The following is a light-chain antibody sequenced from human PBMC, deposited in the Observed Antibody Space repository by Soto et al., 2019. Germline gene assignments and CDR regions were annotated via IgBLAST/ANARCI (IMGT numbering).Light chain of an antibody. V-gene: IGKV4-1*01. J-gene: IGKJ1*01. Sequence: DNVMTQSPGSLSVSLVERATINCRSSQSGLYSSNSGDYIAWYQQEAGQHPRLPIYWASTRDSGVPDRLSGSGSGTDLTLTISSVQAADVAVYYCEQDYSNPTFGQGTKVEL. CDR3: EQDYSNPT. CDR2: WAS. CDR1: QSGLYSSNSGDY.